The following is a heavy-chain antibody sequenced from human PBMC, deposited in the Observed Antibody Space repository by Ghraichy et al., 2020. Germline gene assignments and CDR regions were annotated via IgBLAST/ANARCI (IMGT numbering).Heavy chain of an antibody. CDR3: ARDSLFSEELERPLAPTRDDAFDI. Sequence: GGSLRLSCAASGFTFSDYYMSWIRQAPGKGLEWVSYISSSGSTIYYADSVKGRFTISRDNAKNSLYLQMNSLRAEDTAVYYCARDSLFSEELERPLAPTRDDAFDIWGQGTMVTVSS. CDR1: GFTFSDYY. J-gene: IGHJ3*02. D-gene: IGHD1-1*01. V-gene: IGHV3-11*01. CDR2: ISSSGSTI.